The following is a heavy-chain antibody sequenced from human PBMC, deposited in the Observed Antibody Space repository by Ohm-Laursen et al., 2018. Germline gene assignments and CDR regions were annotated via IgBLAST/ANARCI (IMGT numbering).Heavy chain of an antibody. CDR3: ARTRRGRFLEWLLIGWFDP. V-gene: IGHV1-2*02. Sequence: SVKVSCKASGYTFIGSYIHWVRQAPGQGLEWMGWINPNGGGTSYAEKFQGRVTMTRDMSISTAYMELSSLRSEDTAVYYCARTRRGRFLEWLLIGWFDPWGQGTLVTVSS. D-gene: IGHD3-3*01. CDR2: INPNGGGT. J-gene: IGHJ5*02. CDR1: GYTFIGSY.